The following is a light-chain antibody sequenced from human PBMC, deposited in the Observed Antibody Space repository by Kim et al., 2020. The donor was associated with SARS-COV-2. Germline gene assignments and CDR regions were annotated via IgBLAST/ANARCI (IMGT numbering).Light chain of an antibody. J-gene: IGKJ1*01. V-gene: IGKV2-30*02. CDR3: LQGLQWPYT. CDR1: QSLVHSNGNTY. Sequence: DVVMTQYPLSLPVTPGQPSSISCRSSQSLVHSNGNTYLSWFHQRPGRSPRRLIYEVSTRDSGVPDRISGSGSATDFTLRISRVEAEDVGIYYCLQGLQWPYTFGQGTKVDIK. CDR2: EVS.